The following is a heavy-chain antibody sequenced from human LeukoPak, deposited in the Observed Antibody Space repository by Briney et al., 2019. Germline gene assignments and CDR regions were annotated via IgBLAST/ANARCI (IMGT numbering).Heavy chain of an antibody. CDR3: ASSGSYRFDY. CDR1: GFSFSTYS. D-gene: IGHD1-26*01. Sequence: PGGSLRLSCAASGFSFSTYSMIWVRQAPGKGLEWVSSVSGTSEYIYYADSVRGRFTISRDNAKNTVYLQMNSLRAEDTAVYYCASSGSYRFDYWGQGTLVTVSS. J-gene: IGHJ4*02. CDR2: VSGTSEYI. V-gene: IGHV3-21*06.